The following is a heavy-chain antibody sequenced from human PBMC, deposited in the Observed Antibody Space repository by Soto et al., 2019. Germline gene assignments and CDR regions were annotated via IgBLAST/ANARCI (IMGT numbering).Heavy chain of an antibody. J-gene: IGHJ4*02. CDR3: ASPREGQWLVFDH. V-gene: IGHV3-30*19. CDR2: ISKDGLDR. D-gene: IGHD6-19*01. Sequence: PGGSLRLSCVVSGFTLSDFGMHWVRQSPGEGLAWVASISKDGLDRYYSESVKGRFTISRDDSKNTVFLQMNSLKVEDTAAYFCASPREGQWLVFDHWGQRTLVTVSS. CDR1: GFTLSDFG.